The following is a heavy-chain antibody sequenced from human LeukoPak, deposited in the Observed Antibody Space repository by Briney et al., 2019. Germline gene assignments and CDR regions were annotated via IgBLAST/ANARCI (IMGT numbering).Heavy chain of an antibody. D-gene: IGHD5-18*01. CDR2: ISSSGSTI. V-gene: IGHV3-11*01. J-gene: IGHJ3*02. CDR1: GFTFSDYY. Sequence: SGGSLRLSCAASGFTFSDYYMSWIRQAPGKGLEWVSYISSSGSTIYYAYSVKGRFTISRDNAKNSLYLQMNSLRAEDTAVYYCAREGYSYGFVAFDIWGQGTMVTVSS. CDR3: AREGYSYGFVAFDI.